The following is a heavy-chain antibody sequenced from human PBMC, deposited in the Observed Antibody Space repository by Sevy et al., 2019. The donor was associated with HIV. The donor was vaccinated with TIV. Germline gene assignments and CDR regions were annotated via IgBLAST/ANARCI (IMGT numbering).Heavy chain of an antibody. CDR2: ISSSGSTI. CDR1: GFTFSDYY. CDR3: ARDSSRGGFPPNDAFYI. J-gene: IGHJ3*02. D-gene: IGHD3-16*01. V-gene: IGHV3-11*01. Sequence: GGSLRLSCAASGFTFSDYYMSWIRQAPGKGLEWVSYISSSGSTIYYADSVKGRFTISRDNAKNSLYLQMNSLRAEDTAVYYCARDSSRGGFPPNDAFYIWGQGTMVTVSS.